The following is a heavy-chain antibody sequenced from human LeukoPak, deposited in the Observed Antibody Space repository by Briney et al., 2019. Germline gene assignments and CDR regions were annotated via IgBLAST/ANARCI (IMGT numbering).Heavy chain of an antibody. D-gene: IGHD2-21*01. J-gene: IGHJ4*02. V-gene: IGHV4-30-2*01. CDR3: ARAPGPYCGGDCSDY. Sequence: SGTLSLTCTVSGGSISSGGYYWSWIRQPPGKGLEWIGYIYHSGSTYYNPSLKSRVTISVDRSKNQFSLKLSSVTAADTAVYYCARAPGPYCGGDCSDYWGQGTLVTVSS. CDR1: GGSISSGGYY. CDR2: IYHSGST.